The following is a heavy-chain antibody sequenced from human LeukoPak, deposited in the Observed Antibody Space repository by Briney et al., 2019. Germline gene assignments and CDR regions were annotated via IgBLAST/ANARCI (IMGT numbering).Heavy chain of an antibody. Sequence: ASVKVSCKASGYTFTSYDINWVRQATGQGLEWMGWMNPNSGNTGYAQKFQGRVTMTRNTSISTAYMELSSLRSEDTAVYYCARGSPIWFGVTTNSLGFSGLSGEFDYWGQGTLVTVSS. V-gene: IGHV1-8*01. D-gene: IGHD3-10*01. CDR1: GYTFTSYD. CDR2: MNPNSGNT. CDR3: ARGSPIWFGVTTNSLGFSGLSGEFDY. J-gene: IGHJ4*02.